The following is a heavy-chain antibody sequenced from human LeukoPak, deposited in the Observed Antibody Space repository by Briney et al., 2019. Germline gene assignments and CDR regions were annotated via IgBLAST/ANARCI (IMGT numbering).Heavy chain of an antibody. Sequence: GGSLRLSCAASGFTFKTYAMNWVRQVPGKGPEWVSGMSGSGSSTDYADSVKGRFTISSDNSKNTLYLQMNSLRAEDTALYYCAKDAQGLVRGGIYFDFWGQGSLVTVSS. J-gene: IGHJ4*02. CDR2: MSGSGSST. CDR3: AKDAQGLVRGGIYFDF. D-gene: IGHD6-19*01. V-gene: IGHV3-23*01. CDR1: GFTFKTYA.